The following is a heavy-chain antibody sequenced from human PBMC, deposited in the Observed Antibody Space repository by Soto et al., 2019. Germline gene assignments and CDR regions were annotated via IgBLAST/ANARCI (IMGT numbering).Heavy chain of an antibody. CDR1: GFTFSSYG. Sequence: GGSLRLYCAASGFTFSSYGMHWVRQAPGKGLEWVAVISYDGSNKYYADSVKGRFTISRDNSKNTLYLQMNSLRAEDTAVYYCAKDLAPSQTGGNWFDPWGQGTLVTVSS. D-gene: IGHD7-27*01. CDR3: AKDLAPSQTGGNWFDP. V-gene: IGHV3-30*18. J-gene: IGHJ5*02. CDR2: ISYDGSNK.